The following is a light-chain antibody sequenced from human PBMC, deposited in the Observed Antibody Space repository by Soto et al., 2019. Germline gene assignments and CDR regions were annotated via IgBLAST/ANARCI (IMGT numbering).Light chain of an antibody. J-gene: IGLJ2*01. CDR1: SSDVGGYNY. Sequence: QSALTQPASVSGSPGQSSTISCTGTSSDVGGYNYVSWYQQHQGKAPKLMIYDVSNRPSGVSSRFSGSKSGNTASLTISGLQAEDEADYYCSSYTSSSTLVFGGGTKLTVL. CDR3: SSYTSSSTLV. V-gene: IGLV2-14*01. CDR2: DVS.